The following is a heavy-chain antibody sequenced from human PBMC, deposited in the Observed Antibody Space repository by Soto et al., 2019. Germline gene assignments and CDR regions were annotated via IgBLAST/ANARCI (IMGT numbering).Heavy chain of an antibody. V-gene: IGHV4-34*01. CDR2: INHSGST. Sequence: SETLSLTCAVYGGSFSGYYWSWIRQPPGQGLEWIGEINHSGSTNYNPSLKSRVTISVDTSKNQFSRKLGSVTAAERAVYYCAIVWVSGYYYGSWSYCHGWGPHYGIGVWGQGTTVTVPS. CDR1: GGSFSGYY. D-gene: IGHD3-10*01. J-gene: IGHJ6*01. CDR3: AIVWVSGYYYGSWSYCHGWGPHYGIGV.